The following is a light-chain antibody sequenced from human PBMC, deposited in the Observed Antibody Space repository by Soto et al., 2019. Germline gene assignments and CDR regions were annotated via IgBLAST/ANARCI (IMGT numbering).Light chain of an antibody. V-gene: IGKV1-39*01. Sequence: DIQMTQSPSSLSASVGDRVTITCRASQSIRSYLNWYQQKPGKAPKVLIYDASTLQSGVPSRFSGSGSGTDFTLTISSLQPEDSATYYCQQSYSNIRTFGQGTKVEIK. J-gene: IGKJ1*01. CDR3: QQSYSNIRT. CDR2: DAS. CDR1: QSIRSY.